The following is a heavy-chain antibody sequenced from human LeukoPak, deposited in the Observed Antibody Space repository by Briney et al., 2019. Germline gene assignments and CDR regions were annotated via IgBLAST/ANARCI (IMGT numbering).Heavy chain of an antibody. V-gene: IGHV3-30*01. D-gene: IGHD2-2*01. J-gene: IGHJ6*03. CDR1: GFTFSSYA. Sequence: GGSLRLSCAASGFTFSSYAMHWVRQALGKGLEWVAVISYDGSNKYYADSVKGRFTISRDNSKNTLYLQMNSLRAEDTAVYYCARGGCGSTSCYYYMDVWGKGTTVTVSS. CDR3: ARGGCGSTSCYYYMDV. CDR2: ISYDGSNK.